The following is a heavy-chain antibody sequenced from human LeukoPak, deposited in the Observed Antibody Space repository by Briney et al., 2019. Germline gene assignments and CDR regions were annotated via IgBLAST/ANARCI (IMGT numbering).Heavy chain of an antibody. D-gene: IGHD4-23*01. J-gene: IGHJ4*02. V-gene: IGHV4-59*08. CDR1: GSISSYY. CDR2: SYYTGSP. Sequence: SGTLSLTCTVSGSISSYYWSWIRQPPGKGLEWIGHSYYTGSPNYNPSLKSRVTISVDTPKNQFSLKLSSVTAADTAVYYCAGVRSTVGWRSFDYWGQGTLVTVSS. CDR3: AGVRSTVGWRSFDY.